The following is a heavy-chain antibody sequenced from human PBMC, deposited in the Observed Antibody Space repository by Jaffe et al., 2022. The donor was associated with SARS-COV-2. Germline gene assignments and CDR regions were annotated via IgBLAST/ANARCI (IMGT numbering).Heavy chain of an antibody. CDR3: ARSRGGTYDYYYYGMDV. J-gene: IGHJ6*02. CDR2: VFASRTI. V-gene: IGHV4-4*07. CDR1: GGSISSYY. D-gene: IGHD3-16*01. Sequence: QVQLQESGPGLVKPSETLSLTCTVSGGSISSYYWSWIRQPAGKGLEWIGRVFASRTINYNPSLKSRVSMSIDTSKNQFSLRLSSVTAADTAVYYCARSRGGTYDYYYYGMDVWGQGTTVTVS.